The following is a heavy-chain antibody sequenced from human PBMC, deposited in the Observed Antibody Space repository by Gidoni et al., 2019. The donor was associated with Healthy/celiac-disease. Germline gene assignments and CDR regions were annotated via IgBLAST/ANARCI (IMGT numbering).Heavy chain of an antibody. CDR2: INHSGST. CDR3: AISHRVAGPPLVY. CDR1: AGSFSGYY. D-gene: IGHD6-19*01. J-gene: IGHJ4*02. V-gene: IGHV4-34*01. Sequence: QVQLQQWVAGLFKPSETLSLTCPVYAGSFSGYYWSWIRQPPGKGMEWIGEINHSGSTNYNPSRKSRVTISVDTSKNQFALKLSSVTAADTAVYYCAISHRVAGPPLVYWGQGTLVTVSS.